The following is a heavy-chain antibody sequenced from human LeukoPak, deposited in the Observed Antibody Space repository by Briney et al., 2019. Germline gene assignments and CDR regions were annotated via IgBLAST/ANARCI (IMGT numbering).Heavy chain of an antibody. CDR3: ARGRDTYYYGSGSYYNGREFDP. CDR1: GYTFTSYD. D-gene: IGHD3-10*01. V-gene: IGHV1-8*01. CDR2: MNPNSGNT. Sequence: ASVKVSCKASGYTFTSYDINWVRQATAQGLEWMGWMNPNSGNTGYAQKFQGRVTMTRNTSISTAYMELSSLRSEDTAVYYCARGRDTYYYGSGSYYNGREFDPWGQGTLVTVSS. J-gene: IGHJ5*02.